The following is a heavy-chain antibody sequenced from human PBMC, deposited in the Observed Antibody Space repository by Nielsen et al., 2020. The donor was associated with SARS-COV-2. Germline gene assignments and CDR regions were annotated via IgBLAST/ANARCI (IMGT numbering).Heavy chain of an antibody. CDR3: ARVDLDAFDI. V-gene: IGHV4-34*01. J-gene: IGHJ3*02. D-gene: IGHD3-9*01. CDR2: IYHSGST. Sequence: SETLSLTCAVYGGSFSGYYWSWIRQPPGKGLEWIGYIYHSGSTYYNPSLKSRVTISVDRSKNQFSLKLSSVTAADTAVYYCARVDLDAFDIWGQGTMVTVSS. CDR1: GGSFSGYY.